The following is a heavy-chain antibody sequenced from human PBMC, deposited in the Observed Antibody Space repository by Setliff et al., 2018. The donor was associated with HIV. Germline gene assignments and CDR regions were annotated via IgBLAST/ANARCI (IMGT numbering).Heavy chain of an antibody. CDR1: GGSISSGSYY. D-gene: IGHD3-9*01. Sequence: TLSLTCTVSGGSISSGSYYWSWIRQPAGKGLEWIGRIYTSGSTYYNPSLKSRVTTSVDTPKNQFSLKLNSVTAADTAVYYCAKTIGRYFDIFDNWGQGTLVTVSS. CDR3: AKTIGRYFDIFDN. CDR2: IYTSGST. J-gene: IGHJ4*02. V-gene: IGHV4-61*02.